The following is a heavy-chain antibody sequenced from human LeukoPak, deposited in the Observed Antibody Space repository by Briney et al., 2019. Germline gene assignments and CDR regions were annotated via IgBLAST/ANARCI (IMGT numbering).Heavy chain of an antibody. D-gene: IGHD2-2*01. CDR3: ARALGYCSSTSCYDLPLYGMDV. J-gene: IGHJ6*02. CDR2: ISSSSSYI. V-gene: IGHV3-21*01. Sequence: GGSLRLSCAASGFTFSSYSMNWVRQAPGKGLEWVSSISSSSSYIYYADSVKGRFTISRDNAKNSPYLQMNSLRAEDTAVYYCARALGYCSSTSCYDLPLYGMDVWGQGTTVTVSS. CDR1: GFTFSSYS.